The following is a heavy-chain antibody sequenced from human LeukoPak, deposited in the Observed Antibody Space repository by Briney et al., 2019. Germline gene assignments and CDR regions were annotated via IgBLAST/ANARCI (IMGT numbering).Heavy chain of an antibody. J-gene: IGHJ4*02. CDR2: IYYSGST. CDR3: ARCGDGYESYYFDY. V-gene: IGHV4-59*08. CDR1: GGSISSYY. D-gene: IGHD5-24*01. Sequence: SETLSLTCTVSGGSISSYYWSWIRQPPGKGLEWIGYIYYSGSTNYNPSLKSRVTISVDTSKNQFSLKLSSATAADTAVYYCARCGDGYESYYFDYWGQGTLVTVSS.